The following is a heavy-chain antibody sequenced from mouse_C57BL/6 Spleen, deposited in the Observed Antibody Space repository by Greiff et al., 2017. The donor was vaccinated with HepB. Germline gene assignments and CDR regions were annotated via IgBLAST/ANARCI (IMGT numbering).Heavy chain of an antibody. Sequence: EVKLVESGPELVKPGASVKIPCKASGYTFTDYNMDWVKQSHGKSLEWIGDINPNNGGTIYNQKFKGNATLTVDKSSSTAYMELRSLTSEDTAVYYCARRNVCFAYWGQGTLVTVSA. V-gene: IGHV1-18*01. CDR1: GYTFTDYN. J-gene: IGHJ3*01. CDR2: INPNNGGT. CDR3: ARRNVCFAY.